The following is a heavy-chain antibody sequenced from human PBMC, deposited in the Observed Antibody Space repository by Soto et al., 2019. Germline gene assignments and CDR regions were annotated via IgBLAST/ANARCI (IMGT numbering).Heavy chain of an antibody. CDR2: INHSGST. V-gene: IGHV4-34*01. CDR1: GGSFSGYY. D-gene: IGHD2-2*01. J-gene: IGHJ5*02. Sequence: QVQLQQWGAGLLKPSETLSLTCAVYGGSFSGYYWSWIRQPPGKGLEWIGEINHSGSTNYNPSLKSRVTISVDTSKNQFSLKLSSVTAADTAVYYCARALGDSSAVPYNWFDPWGQGTLVTVSS. CDR3: ARALGDSSAVPYNWFDP.